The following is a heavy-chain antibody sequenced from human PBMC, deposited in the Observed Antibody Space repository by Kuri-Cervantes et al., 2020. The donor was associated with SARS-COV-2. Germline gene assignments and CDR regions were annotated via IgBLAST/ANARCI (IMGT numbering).Heavy chain of an antibody. V-gene: IGHV1-69*06. Sequence: SVKVSCKASGYTFTSYDINWVRQAPGQGLEWMGGIIPIFGTASYAQKFQGRVTITADKSTSTAYMELSSLRSEDTAVYYCARGVQLWLGGMDVWGQGTTVTVSS. CDR1: GYTFTSYD. CDR2: IIPIFGTA. J-gene: IGHJ6*02. CDR3: ARGVQLWLGGMDV. D-gene: IGHD5-18*01.